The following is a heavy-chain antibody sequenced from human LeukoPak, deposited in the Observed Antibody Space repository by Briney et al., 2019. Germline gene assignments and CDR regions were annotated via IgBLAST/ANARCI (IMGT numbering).Heavy chain of an antibody. J-gene: IGHJ5*02. V-gene: IGHV4-4*07. Sequence: SETLSLTCTVSGGSISSYYWSWIRQPAGKGLGWIGRIYTSGSTNYNPSLKGRATMSVETSKNQFSLKLSSVTAADTAVYYCARDASIAAAGDNWFDPWGQGTLVTVSS. CDR2: IYTSGST. CDR3: ARDASIAAAGDNWFDP. CDR1: GGSISSYY. D-gene: IGHD6-13*01.